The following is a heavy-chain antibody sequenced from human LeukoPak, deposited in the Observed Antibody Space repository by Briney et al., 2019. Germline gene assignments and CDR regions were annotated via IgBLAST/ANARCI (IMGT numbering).Heavy chain of an antibody. CDR1: GGSISSSSYY. CDR3: ARGLYCSGGSCLYYFDY. V-gene: IGHV4-39*07. CDR2: IYYSGST. Sequence: TSETLSLTCTVSGGSISSSSYYWGWIRQPPGKGLEWIGSIYYSGSTYYNPSLKSRVTISVDTSKNQFSLKLSSVTAADTAVYYCARGLYCSGGSCLYYFDYWGQGTLVTVSS. D-gene: IGHD2-15*01. J-gene: IGHJ4*02.